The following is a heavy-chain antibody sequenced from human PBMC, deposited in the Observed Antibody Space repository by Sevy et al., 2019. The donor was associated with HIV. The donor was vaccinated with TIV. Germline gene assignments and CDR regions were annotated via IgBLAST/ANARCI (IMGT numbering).Heavy chain of an antibody. V-gene: IGHV3-23*01. CDR1: GFTFSKYS. CDR2: LSFGCGEI. CDR3: AREGCTKPHDY. Sequence: GGSLRLSCAASGFTFSKYSMSWVRQPPGKGLEWVSTLSFGCGEINYADSDKGRFTISRDNSKSSVYLQMNNLRPEETAVYYCAREGCTKPHDYWGQGTLVTVSS. J-gene: IGHJ4*02. D-gene: IGHD2-8*01.